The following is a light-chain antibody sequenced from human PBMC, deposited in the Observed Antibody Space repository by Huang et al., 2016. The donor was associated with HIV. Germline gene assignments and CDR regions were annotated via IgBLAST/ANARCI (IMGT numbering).Light chain of an antibody. CDR1: QSIGSN. V-gene: IGKV3-15*01. CDR2: GAS. CDR3: QQYNNWPYT. Sequence: EIVMTQSPATLSVSPGERATLSCRASQSIGSNLAWYQQKPGQAPRLLTYGASTRATGIPVRFSGSGSGTEFTLTISSLQSEDFAVYYCQQYNNWPYTFGQGTKLEIK. J-gene: IGKJ2*01.